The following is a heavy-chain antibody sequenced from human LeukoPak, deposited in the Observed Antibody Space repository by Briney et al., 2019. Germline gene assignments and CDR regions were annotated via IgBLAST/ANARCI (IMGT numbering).Heavy chain of an antibody. J-gene: IGHJ4*02. V-gene: IGHV3-48*04. CDR2: ISSSGSTI. CDR3: ATYRQVLLPFES. Sequence: GGSLRLSCAASGFIFTSYSMNWVRQAPGKGLEWISYISSSGSTIYYADSVKGRFTISRDNAKNSLYLQMNSLRAEDTAIYYCATYRQVLLPFESWGQGTLVTVSS. CDR1: GFIFTSYS. D-gene: IGHD2-8*02.